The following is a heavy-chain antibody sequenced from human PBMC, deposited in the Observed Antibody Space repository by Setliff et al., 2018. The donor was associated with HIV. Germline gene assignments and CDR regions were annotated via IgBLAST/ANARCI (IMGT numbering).Heavy chain of an antibody. CDR3: VRDVKTYDI. J-gene: IGHJ3*02. CDR2: IWYDGSNK. CDR1: GFSFSGYG. V-gene: IGHV3-33*01. Sequence: GGSLRLSCAASGFSFSGYGMHWVRQAPGKGLGWLAVIWYDGSNKYYTDSVQGRITISRDNSENMLYLRMNSLRAEDTAVYFCVRDVKTYDIWGQGTMVTVSS.